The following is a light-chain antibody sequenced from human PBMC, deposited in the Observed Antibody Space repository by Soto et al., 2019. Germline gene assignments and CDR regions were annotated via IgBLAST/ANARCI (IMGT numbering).Light chain of an antibody. V-gene: IGLV8-61*01. CDR2: STN. J-gene: IGLJ1*01. CDR1: SGSVSTSYY. Sequence: QTVVTQEPSFSVSPGGTVTLTCGLSSGSVSTSYYPSWYQQTPGQAPRTLIYSTNTRSSGVPDRFSGSILGNKAALTITGAQPDDESDYYCVLYMGSGLRDVFGTGTKLTVL. CDR3: VLYMGSGLRDV.